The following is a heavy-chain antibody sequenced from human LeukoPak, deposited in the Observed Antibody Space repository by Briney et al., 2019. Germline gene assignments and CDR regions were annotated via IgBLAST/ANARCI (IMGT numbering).Heavy chain of an antibody. CDR1: GSPFTSSG. V-gene: IGHV1-18*01. CDR3: SRADIMTGYRPYVFDY. D-gene: IGHD3-9*01. J-gene: IGHJ4*02. CDR2: ISAYNGIT. Sequence: KLCRSAAGSPFTSSGISRVPQTPGHGLEWMGWISAYNGITNYAQTRPGRVTMTTHTSTTRANMQLSCMRSQAPAVYCFSRADIMTGYRPYVFDYWGEGTLVTVSS.